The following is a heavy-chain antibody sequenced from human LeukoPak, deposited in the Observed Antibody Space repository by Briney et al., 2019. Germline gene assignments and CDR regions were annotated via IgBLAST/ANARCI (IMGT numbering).Heavy chain of an antibody. CDR2: ISSSSSTI. Sequence: GGSLRLSCAASGFTLSSYSMNWVRQAPGKGLEWVSYISSSSSTIYYADSVRGRFTISRDNAKNSLYLQMNSLRAEDTAVYYCARTYRKYYFDYWGQGTLVTVSS. J-gene: IGHJ4*02. CDR1: GFTLSSYS. CDR3: ARTYRKYYFDY. V-gene: IGHV3-48*01.